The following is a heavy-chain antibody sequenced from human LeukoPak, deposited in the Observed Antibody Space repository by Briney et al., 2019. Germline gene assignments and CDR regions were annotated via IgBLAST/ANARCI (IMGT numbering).Heavy chain of an antibody. D-gene: IGHD2-2*02. V-gene: IGHV3-33*01. CDR2: IWYDGSNK. J-gene: IGHJ6*02. Sequence: GGSLRLSCAASGFTFSSYGMHWVRQAPGKGLEGGAVIWYDGSNKYYADSVKGRFTISRDNSKNTLYLQMNSLRAEDTAVYYCARDAYCSSTSCYIYYYYGMDVWGQGTTVTVSS. CDR3: ARDAYCSSTSCYIYYYYGMDV. CDR1: GFTFSSYG.